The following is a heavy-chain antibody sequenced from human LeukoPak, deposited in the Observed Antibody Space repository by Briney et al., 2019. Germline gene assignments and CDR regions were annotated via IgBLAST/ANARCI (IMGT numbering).Heavy chain of an antibody. D-gene: IGHD5-18*01. CDR2: IKSKTDGGTT. Sequence: GGSLRLSCAASGFTFSNAWMSWVRQAPGKGLEWVGRIKSKTDGGTTDYAAPVKGRFTISRDDSKSIAYLQMNSLKTEDTAVYYCSREVDTAMGILDYWGQGTLVTASS. CDR3: SREVDTAMGILDY. V-gene: IGHV3-15*01. J-gene: IGHJ4*02. CDR1: GFTFSNAW.